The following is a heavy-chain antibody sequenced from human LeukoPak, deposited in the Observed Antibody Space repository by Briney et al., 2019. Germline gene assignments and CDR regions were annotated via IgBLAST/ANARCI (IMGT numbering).Heavy chain of an antibody. J-gene: IGHJ4*02. Sequence: GASVKVSCKASGYTLTGYYMHWVRQAPGQGLEWMGWMNPNSGGTKYAQKFQGRVTMTRDTSISTVYMELSRLRSDDTGVYYCTRWDPTYGMPAVATSNDYWGQGTLVTVSS. CDR1: GYTLTGYY. V-gene: IGHV1-2*02. CDR3: TRWDPTYGMPAVATSNDY. CDR2: MNPNSGGT. D-gene: IGHD6-13*01.